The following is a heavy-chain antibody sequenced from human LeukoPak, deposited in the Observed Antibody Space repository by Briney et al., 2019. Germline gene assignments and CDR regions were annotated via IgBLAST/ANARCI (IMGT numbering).Heavy chain of an antibody. J-gene: IGHJ3*02. CDR1: GYTFSSYA. CDR3: ASVVTMIVGDAFDI. V-gene: IGHV1-69*05. Sequence: GASVKVSCKASGYTFSSYAISWVRQAPGQGLEWMGRIIPIFGTANYAQKFQGRVTITTDESTSTAYMELSSLRSEDTAVYYCASVVTMIVGDAFDIWGQGTMVTVSS. D-gene: IGHD3-22*01. CDR2: IIPIFGTA.